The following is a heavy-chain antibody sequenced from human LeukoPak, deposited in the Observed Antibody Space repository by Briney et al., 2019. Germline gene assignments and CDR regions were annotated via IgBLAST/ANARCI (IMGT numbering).Heavy chain of an antibody. Sequence: GGSLRLSCAASGFTFSSYSVNWVRQAPGEGLEWVSSISSSSSYIYYADSVKGRFTISRDNAKNSLYLQMNSLRAEDTAVYYCARTKYSSSFVLPYYYYGMDVWGQGTTVTVSS. CDR2: ISSSSSYI. J-gene: IGHJ6*02. CDR3: ARTKYSSSFVLPYYYYGMDV. V-gene: IGHV3-21*01. CDR1: GFTFSSYS. D-gene: IGHD6-6*01.